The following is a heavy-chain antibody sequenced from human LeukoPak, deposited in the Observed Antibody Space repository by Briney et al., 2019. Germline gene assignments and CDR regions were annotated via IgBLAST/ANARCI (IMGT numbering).Heavy chain of an antibody. Sequence: PGGSLILSCAAPGFTFISYSMNSVRQAPGKGQEYVSCISNGSSYIYYADSVKGRFTIARDNAKNSLYLQMNSLRAENTAVYYCARVSGVVPAATLDFWGQGALVTVSS. V-gene: IGHV3-21*01. CDR2: ISNGSSYI. CDR1: GFTFISYS. J-gene: IGHJ4*02. CDR3: ARVSGVVPAATLDF. D-gene: IGHD2-2*01.